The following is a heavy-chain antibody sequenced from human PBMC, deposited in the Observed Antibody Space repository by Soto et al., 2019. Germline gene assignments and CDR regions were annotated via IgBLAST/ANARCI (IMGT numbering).Heavy chain of an antibody. CDR1: GGSISSGGYS. J-gene: IGHJ4*02. Sequence: QLKLQESGSGLVKPSQTLSLTCAVSGGSISSGGYSWSWIRQPPGKGLEWIGYIYPSGSTYYNPSLKSRVTISVDRSKNQFSLKLSSVTAADTAVYYCARGGKTVTTFDYCGQGTLVTVSS. V-gene: IGHV4-30-2*01. D-gene: IGHD4-17*01. CDR3: ARGGKTVTTFDY. CDR2: IYPSGST.